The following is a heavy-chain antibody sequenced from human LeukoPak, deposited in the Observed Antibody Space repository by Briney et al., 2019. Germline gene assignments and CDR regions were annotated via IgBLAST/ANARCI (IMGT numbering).Heavy chain of an antibody. CDR2: INHSGST. V-gene: IGHV4-34*01. CDR3: ARDHPRWGQLVYYYGMDV. D-gene: IGHD6-6*01. J-gene: IGHJ6*02. Sequence: SETLSLTCAVYGGSFSGYYWSWIRQPPGKGLEWIGEINHSGSTNYNPSLKSRVTISVDTSKNQFSLKLSSVTAADTAVYYCARDHPRWGQLVYYYGMDVWGQGTTVTVSS. CDR1: GGSFSGYY.